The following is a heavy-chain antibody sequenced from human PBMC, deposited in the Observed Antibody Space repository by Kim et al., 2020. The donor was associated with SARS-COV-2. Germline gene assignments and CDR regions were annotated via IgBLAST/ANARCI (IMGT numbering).Heavy chain of an antibody. D-gene: IGHD3-22*01. CDR3: ARSKPSYYYDSSGYDY. V-gene: IGHV4-4*09. J-gene: IGHJ4*02. Sequence: SLKSRVTISVDTSKNQFSLKRSTVTAADTAVYYCARSKPSYYYDSSGYDYWGQGTLVTVSS.